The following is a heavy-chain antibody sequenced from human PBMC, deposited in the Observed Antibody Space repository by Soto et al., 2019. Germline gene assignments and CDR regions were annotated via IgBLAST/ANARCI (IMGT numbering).Heavy chain of an antibody. J-gene: IGHJ6*02. V-gene: IGHV3-30*18. CDR1: GFTFSSYG. Sequence: QVQLVESGGGVVQPGRSLRLSCAASGFTFSSYGMHWVRQAPGKGLEWVAVISYDGSNKYYADSVKGRFTISRDNSKNTLYLQMNSLRAEDTAVYYCAKVGYDILTGYPVGPDYYYYGMDVWGQGTTVTVSS. CDR2: ISYDGSNK. CDR3: AKVGYDILTGYPVGPDYYYYGMDV. D-gene: IGHD3-9*01.